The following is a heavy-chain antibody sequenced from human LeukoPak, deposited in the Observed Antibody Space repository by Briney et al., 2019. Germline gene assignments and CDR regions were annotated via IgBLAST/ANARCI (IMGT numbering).Heavy chain of an antibody. V-gene: IGHV3-74*01. J-gene: IGHJ3*02. Sequence: PGGSLRLSCAASGFTFSSYWMHWVRQAPGKGLVWVSRINSDGSSTSYADSVKGRFTISRDNAKNTLYLQMNSLRAEDTAVYYCARDLITTTRWLLLGGTNDAFGIWGQGTMVTVSS. CDR2: INSDGSST. D-gene: IGHD1-1*01. CDR1: GFTFSSYW. CDR3: ARDLITTTRWLLLGGTNDAFGI.